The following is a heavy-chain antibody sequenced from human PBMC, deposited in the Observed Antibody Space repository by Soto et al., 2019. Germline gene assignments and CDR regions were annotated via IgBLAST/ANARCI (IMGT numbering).Heavy chain of an antibody. CDR3: ARGYGSGSYYYYYGMDV. V-gene: IGHV3-48*03. Sequence: GGSLRLSCAASGFTFSSYEMNWVRQAPGKGLEWVSCISSSGSTIYYADSVKGRFTISRDNAKNSLYLQMNSLRAEDTAVYYCARGYGSGSYYYYYGMDVWGQGTTVTVSS. CDR2: ISSSGSTI. J-gene: IGHJ6*02. D-gene: IGHD1-26*01. CDR1: GFTFSSYE.